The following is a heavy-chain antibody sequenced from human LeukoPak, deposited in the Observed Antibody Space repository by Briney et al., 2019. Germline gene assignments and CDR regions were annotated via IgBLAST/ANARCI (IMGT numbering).Heavy chain of an antibody. V-gene: IGHV4-34*01. CDR1: GGSFSGYY. Sequence: SETLSLTCAVYGGSFSGYYWSWIRQPPGKGLEWIGEINHSGSTNYNPSLKSRVTISVDTSKNQFSLKLSSVTAADTAVHYCATICSGGSCYMTEYGYWGQGTLVTVSS. D-gene: IGHD2-15*01. CDR2: INHSGST. J-gene: IGHJ4*02. CDR3: ATICSGGSCYMTEYGY.